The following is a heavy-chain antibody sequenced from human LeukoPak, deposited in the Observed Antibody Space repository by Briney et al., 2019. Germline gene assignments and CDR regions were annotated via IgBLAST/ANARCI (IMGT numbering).Heavy chain of an antibody. Sequence: SETLSLTCAVYGGSFSGYYWSWIRQPAGKGLEWIGRIYTSGSTNYNPSLKSRVTISVDTSKNQFSLKLSSVTAADTAVYYCARVSIAAAGSSYYYYYMDVWGKGTTVTISS. V-gene: IGHV4-59*10. CDR3: ARVSIAAAGSSYYYYYMDV. D-gene: IGHD6-13*01. CDR1: GGSFSGYY. CDR2: IYTSGST. J-gene: IGHJ6*03.